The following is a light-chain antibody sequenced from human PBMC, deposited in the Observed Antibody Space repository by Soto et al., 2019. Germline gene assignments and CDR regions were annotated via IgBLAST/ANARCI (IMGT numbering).Light chain of an antibody. CDR1: SSNIGTNT. V-gene: IGLV1-44*01. J-gene: IGLJ2*01. Sequence: QSVLTQPPSASGTPGQRVTVSCSGSSSNIGTNTVNWYQLLPGSAPKFLLYSNNQRPSGGPDRFSGSKSGTSASLAISGLQPDYEADYYCAPWDGSLNGVLFGGGTKLTVL. CDR2: SNN. CDR3: APWDGSLNGVL.